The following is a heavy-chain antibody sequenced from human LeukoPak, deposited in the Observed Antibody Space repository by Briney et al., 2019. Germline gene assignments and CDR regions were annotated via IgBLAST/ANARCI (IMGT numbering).Heavy chain of an antibody. CDR2: ISSAGATT. CDR3: AKGNFYHHDPAGYLEEHALDM. CDR1: GFTLMNYG. V-gene: IGHV3-23*01. Sequence: GGSLRLSCGASGFTLMNYGMTWVRQAPGKGLEWVSIISSAGATTYYAESVKGRFTVSRDNSKNTVYLQMYSLRADDTAVYYCAKGNFYHHDPAGYLEEHALDMWGQGTMATVSS. J-gene: IGHJ3*02. D-gene: IGHD3-9*01.